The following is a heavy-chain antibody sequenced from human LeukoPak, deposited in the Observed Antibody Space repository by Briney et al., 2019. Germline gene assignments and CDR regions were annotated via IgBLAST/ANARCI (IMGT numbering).Heavy chain of an antibody. CDR1: GFTFSSFD. Sequence: PGGFLRLSCTPSGFTFSSFDMNWVRQAPGKGLEWVSHISGSGGKSYYADSVKGRFSISRDNARNLLSLQMNSLRGEDTAVYYCARDYYGGSTFDYWGQGTLVTVSS. D-gene: IGHD4-23*01. J-gene: IGHJ4*02. CDR3: ARDYYGGSTFDY. V-gene: IGHV3-48*01. CDR2: ISGSGGKS.